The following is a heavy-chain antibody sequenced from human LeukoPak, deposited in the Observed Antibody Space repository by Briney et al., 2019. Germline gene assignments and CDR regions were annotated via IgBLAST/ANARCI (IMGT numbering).Heavy chain of an antibody. D-gene: IGHD3-22*01. CDR2: ISVHNGNT. J-gene: IGHJ4*02. V-gene: IGHV1-18*01. CDR3: ATIRDTSGYNY. Sequence: ASVKVSCKASGYTFPSYGINWVRQAPGQGLEWMGWISVHNGNTNYAQKFQGRVSMTTDISTSTAYMELRSLRSDDTAVYYCATIRDTSGYNYWGQGTLVTVSS. CDR1: GYTFPSYG.